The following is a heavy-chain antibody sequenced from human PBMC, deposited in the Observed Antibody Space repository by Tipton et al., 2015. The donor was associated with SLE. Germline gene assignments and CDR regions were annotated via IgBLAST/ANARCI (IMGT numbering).Heavy chain of an antibody. CDR1: GGSISSYY. J-gene: IGHJ6*03. Sequence: TLSLTCTVSGGSISSYYWSWIRQPPGKGLEWIGYIYYSGSTNYNPSLKSRVTISVDTSKNQFSLKRSSVTAADTAVYYCARSQQLSYMDAWGKGTTVTVSS. D-gene: IGHD6-13*01. V-gene: IGHV4-59*01. CDR3: ARSQQLSYMDA. CDR2: IYYSGST.